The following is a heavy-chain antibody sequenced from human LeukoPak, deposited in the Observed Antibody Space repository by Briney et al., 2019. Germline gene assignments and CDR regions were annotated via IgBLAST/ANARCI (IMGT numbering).Heavy chain of an antibody. Sequence: SETLSLTCTVSGGSISSGGYYWSWIRQLPGKGLEWIGYIYYSGSTYYNPSLKSRVTISVDTSKNQFSLKLSSVTAADTAVYYCASGYQAGYCSGGSCYSGNWFDPWGQGTLVTVSS. CDR1: GGSISSGGYY. CDR3: ASGYQAGYCSGGSCYSGNWFDP. D-gene: IGHD2-15*01. V-gene: IGHV4-31*03. CDR2: IYYSGST. J-gene: IGHJ5*02.